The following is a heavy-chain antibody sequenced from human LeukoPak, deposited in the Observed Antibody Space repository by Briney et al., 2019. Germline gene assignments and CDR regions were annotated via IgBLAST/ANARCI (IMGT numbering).Heavy chain of an antibody. V-gene: IGHV1-18*01. D-gene: IGHD2-15*01. CDR3: ARGIIGYYFDY. J-gene: IGHJ4*02. CDR1: GYTFTIYG. Sequence: ASVKVSCKTSGYTFTIYGISWVHQAPGQGLEWMGLISAYGNTNYAQNLQGRVTMTTDTSTSTAYMELRGLRSDDTAVYYCARGIIGYYFDYWGQGTLVTVSS. CDR2: ISAYGNT.